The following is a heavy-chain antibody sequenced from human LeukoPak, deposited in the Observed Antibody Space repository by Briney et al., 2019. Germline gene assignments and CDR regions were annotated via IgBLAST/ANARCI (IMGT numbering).Heavy chain of an antibody. CDR3: AREGIRFYDSFAYYFGY. CDR1: GFTFSSYW. D-gene: IGHD3-3*01. Sequence: PGGSLRLSCAASGFTFSSYWMSWVRQAPGKGLEWVANIKQDGSEKYYVDSVKGRFTISRDNAKNSLYLQMNSLRAEDTAVYYCAREGIRFYDSFAYYFGYWGQGTLVTVSS. V-gene: IGHV3-7*03. J-gene: IGHJ4*02. CDR2: IKQDGSEK.